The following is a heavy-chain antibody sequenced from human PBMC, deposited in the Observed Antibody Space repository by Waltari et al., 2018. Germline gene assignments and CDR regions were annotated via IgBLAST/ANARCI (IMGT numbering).Heavy chain of an antibody. CDR2: INPSGGST. CDR1: GYTFTGYY. D-gene: IGHD6-13*01. CDR3: AILAAAGTGQFDY. Sequence: QVQLVQSGAEVKKPGASVKVSCKASGYTFTGYYMHWVRQAPGQGLEWMGIINPSGGSTSYAQKFQGRVTMTRDTSTSTVYMELSSLRSEDTAVYYCAILAAAGTGQFDYWGQGTLVTVSS. J-gene: IGHJ4*02. V-gene: IGHV1-46*01.